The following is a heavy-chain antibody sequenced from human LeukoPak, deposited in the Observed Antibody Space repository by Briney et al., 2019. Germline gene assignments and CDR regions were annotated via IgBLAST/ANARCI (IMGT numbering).Heavy chain of an antibody. CDR2: IIPILGVA. Sequence: SVKVPCKASGGTFSSYAISWVRQAPGQGLEWMGRIIPILGVANYAQKFQGRVTITADKSTSTAYMELSSLRSEDTAVYYCARAAVRPTYYDSSGYYYPPVYWGQGTLVTVSS. CDR3: ARAAVRPTYYDSSGYYYPPVY. J-gene: IGHJ4*02. V-gene: IGHV1-69*04. D-gene: IGHD3-22*01. CDR1: GGTFSSYA.